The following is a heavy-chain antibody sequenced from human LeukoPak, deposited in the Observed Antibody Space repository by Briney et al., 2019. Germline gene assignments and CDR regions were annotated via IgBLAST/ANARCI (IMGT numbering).Heavy chain of an antibody. Sequence: GGSLSLSCAASGFTFSSYAMTWGRQAPGKGLEWVSAISGSGGSTYYADSVKGRFSISRDNSKNTLYLQMNSLRAEDTAVYYCAKGQPQWLVQVDYLGQGTLVTVSS. CDR2: ISGSGGST. D-gene: IGHD6-19*01. CDR3: AKGQPQWLVQVDY. V-gene: IGHV3-23*01. J-gene: IGHJ4*02. CDR1: GFTFSSYA.